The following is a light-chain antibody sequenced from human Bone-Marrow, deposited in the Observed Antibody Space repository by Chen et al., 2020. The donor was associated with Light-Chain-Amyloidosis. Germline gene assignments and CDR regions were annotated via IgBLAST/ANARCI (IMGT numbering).Light chain of an antibody. V-gene: IGKV3D-11*02. J-gene: IGKJ4*01. CDR1: QSVSSY. CDR2: DAS. Sequence: EIVLTQSPATLSLSPGERATLSCRASQSVSSYLAWYQQKPGQAPRLLIYDASNRATGIPGRFSGSGPGTDFTLTISSLEPEDCAVYYCQQRSNWLTFGGGTKVEIK. CDR3: QQRSNWLT.